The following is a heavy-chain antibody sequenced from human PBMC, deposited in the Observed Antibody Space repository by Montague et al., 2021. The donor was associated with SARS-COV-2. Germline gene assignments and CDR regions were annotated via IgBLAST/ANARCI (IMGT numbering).Heavy chain of an antibody. D-gene: IGHD3-3*01. CDR1: GFTFSSHD. J-gene: IGHJ6*04. V-gene: IGHV3-13*01. Sequence: GSLRLSCAASGFTFSSHDMHWVRQSPGNGLQWVSAIGTAGDTYYEGSVEGRFTISREDAKSSLSLQMTSLTAGDTAVYYCARAHADSVYHFWSGSVTSTSLDVWGKGTAVTVSS. CDR3: ARAHADSVYHFWSGSVTSTSLDV. CDR2: IGTAGDT.